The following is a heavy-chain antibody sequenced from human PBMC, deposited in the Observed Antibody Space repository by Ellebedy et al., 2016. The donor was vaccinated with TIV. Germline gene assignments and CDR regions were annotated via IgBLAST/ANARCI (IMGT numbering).Heavy chain of an antibody. Sequence: ASVKVSCXASGYTFTSYDINWVRQATGQGLEWMGWMNPNSGNTGYAQKFQGRVTMTRNTSISTAYMELSSLRSEDTAVYYCARGRGCSSTSCYPRYYYYMDVWGKGTTVTVSS. J-gene: IGHJ6*03. V-gene: IGHV1-8*01. D-gene: IGHD2-2*01. CDR2: MNPNSGNT. CDR1: GYTFTSYD. CDR3: ARGRGCSSTSCYPRYYYYMDV.